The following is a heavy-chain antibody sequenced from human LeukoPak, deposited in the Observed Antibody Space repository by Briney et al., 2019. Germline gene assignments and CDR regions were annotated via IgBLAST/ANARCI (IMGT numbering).Heavy chain of an antibody. V-gene: IGHV4-34*01. D-gene: IGHD3-22*01. Sequence: PSETLSLTCAVYGGSFSGYYWSWIRQPPGKGLEWIGEINHSGSTNYNPSLKSRVTISVDTSKNQFSLKLSSVTAADTAVYYCAKDSSGDYYDSSGTADEYWGQGTLVTVSS. CDR2: INHSGST. J-gene: IGHJ4*02. CDR1: GGSFSGYY. CDR3: AKDSSGDYYDSSGTADEY.